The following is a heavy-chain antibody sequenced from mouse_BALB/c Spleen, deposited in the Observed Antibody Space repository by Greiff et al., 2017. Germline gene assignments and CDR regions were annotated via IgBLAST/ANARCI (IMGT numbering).Heavy chain of an antibody. D-gene: IGHD1-1*01. V-gene: IGHV1-87*01. J-gene: IGHJ3*01. CDR3: ANYYGSRGFAY. Sequence: VQLQQSAAELARPGASVKLSCKASGYTFTSYWMQWVKQRPGQGLEWIGAIYPGDGDTRYTQKFKGKATLTADKSSSTAYMQLSSLASEDSAVYYCANYYGSRGFAYWGQGTLVTVSA. CDR1: GYTFTSYW. CDR2: IYPGDGDT.